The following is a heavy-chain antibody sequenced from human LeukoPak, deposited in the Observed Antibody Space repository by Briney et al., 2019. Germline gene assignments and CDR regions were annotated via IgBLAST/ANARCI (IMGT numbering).Heavy chain of an antibody. CDR1: GFTFSSYG. Sequence: GGSLRLSCAASGFTFSSYGMHWVRQAPGKGLEWVAVISYDGSNKYYADSVKGRFSISRDNSKNTLYLQMNSLRAEDSAVYFCAKVVDCSGDSCYSVALDYWGQGTLVTVSS. CDR3: AKVVDCSGDSCYSVALDY. V-gene: IGHV3-30*18. J-gene: IGHJ4*02. D-gene: IGHD2-15*01. CDR2: ISYDGSNK.